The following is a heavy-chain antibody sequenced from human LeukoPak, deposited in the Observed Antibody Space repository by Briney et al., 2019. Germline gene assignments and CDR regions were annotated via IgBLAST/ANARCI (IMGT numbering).Heavy chain of an antibody. CDR1: GHIDLDYG. J-gene: IGHJ4*02. V-gene: IGHV1-18*01. CDR3: AILRSGHNYRFDF. Sequence: EASVKVSCKPSGHIDLDYGINWVRQAPGQGLEWMGWVSAHNGVRNYAETFQDRVTLTTDTSTATAFMELRGLKSDDTAVYYCAILRSGHNYRFDFWGQGTLVTVSS. D-gene: IGHD5-24*01. CDR2: VSAHNGVR.